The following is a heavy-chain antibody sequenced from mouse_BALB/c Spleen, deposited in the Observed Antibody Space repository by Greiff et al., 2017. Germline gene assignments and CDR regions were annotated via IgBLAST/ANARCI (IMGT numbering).Heavy chain of an antibody. V-gene: IGHV5-17*02. CDR2: ISSGSSTI. D-gene: IGHD6-5*01. CDR3: ARKAYGNYFDY. CDR1: GFTFSSFG. Sequence: DVMLVESGGGLVQPGGSRKLSCAASGFTFSSFGMHWVRQAPEKGLEWVAYISSGSSTIYYADTVKGRFTISRDNPKNTLFLQMTSLRSEDTAMYYCARKAYGNYFDYWGQGTTLTVSS. J-gene: IGHJ2*01.